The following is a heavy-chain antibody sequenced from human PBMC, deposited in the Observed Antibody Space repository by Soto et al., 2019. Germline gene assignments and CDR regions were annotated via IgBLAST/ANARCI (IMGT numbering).Heavy chain of an antibody. CDR1: GYTFSDYF. Sequence: QVQLVHSGAEVKKPGASVKVSCTTCGYTFSDYFLHWVRQAPGQGPEWMGFVNPKRGGTEYAPKFQGRVTMTRDTSSSTVYMYLSGLTSDDTAIYYCARDSGIPGRYWYFGLWGRGTLVTVSS. V-gene: IGHV1-2*02. CDR2: VNPKRGGT. J-gene: IGHJ2*01. D-gene: IGHD3-9*01. CDR3: ARDSGIPGRYWYFGL.